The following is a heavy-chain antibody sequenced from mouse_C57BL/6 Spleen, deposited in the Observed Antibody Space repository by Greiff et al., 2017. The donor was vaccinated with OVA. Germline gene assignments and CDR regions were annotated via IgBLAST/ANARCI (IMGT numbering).Heavy chain of an antibody. Sequence: KQSCKASGYTFTSYWMHWVKQRPGRGLEWIGRIDPNSGGTKYNEKFKSKATLTVDKPSSTAYMQLSSLTSEDSAVYYCARVGQLRLGPTMDYWGQGTSVTVSS. V-gene: IGHV1-72*01. CDR2: IDPNSGGT. CDR3: ARVGQLRLGPTMDY. J-gene: IGHJ4*01. CDR1: GYTFTSYW. D-gene: IGHD3-2*02.